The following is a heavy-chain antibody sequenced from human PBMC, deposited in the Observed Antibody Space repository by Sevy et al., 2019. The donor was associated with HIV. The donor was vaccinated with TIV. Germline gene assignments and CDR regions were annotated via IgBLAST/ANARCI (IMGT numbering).Heavy chain of an antibody. V-gene: IGHV3-33*01. J-gene: IGHJ6*02. CDR1: GFTFSNYG. CDR2: IWSDGNKK. CDR3: AGGPLRYCTSTSCYEGDYYYYGMDV. Sequence: GGSLRLSCAASGFTFSNYGIHWVRQPPGKGLEWVAVIWSDGNKKYYADSVKGRFTISRDNSKNTLFLQMNSLRAGDTAVYYCAGGPLRYCTSTSCYEGDYYYYGMDVWGQGTTVTVSS. D-gene: IGHD2-2*01.